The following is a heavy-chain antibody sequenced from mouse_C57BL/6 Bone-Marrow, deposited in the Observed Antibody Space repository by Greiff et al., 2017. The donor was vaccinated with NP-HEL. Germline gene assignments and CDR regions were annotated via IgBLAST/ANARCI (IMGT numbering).Heavy chain of an antibody. Sequence: VQLQQPGADLVKPGASVKLSCKASGYTFTSYWMNWVKQRPGRGLEWIGRIEPNSGGTTFNEKFKTKATLTVDKPSSTAYMQLRILTSGASAVYYCDRYYYGSSGWYFDVWGTGTTVTVSS. CDR2: IEPNSGGT. V-gene: IGHV1-72*01. J-gene: IGHJ1*03. CDR3: DRYYYGSSGWYFDV. CDR1: GYTFTSYW. D-gene: IGHD1-1*01.